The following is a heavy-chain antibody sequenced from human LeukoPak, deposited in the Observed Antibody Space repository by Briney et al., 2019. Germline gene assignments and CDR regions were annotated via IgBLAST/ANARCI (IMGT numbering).Heavy chain of an antibody. J-gene: IGHJ4*02. Sequence: GASVKVSCKASGYTFTSYGISWVRQAPGQGLEWMGGIIPIFGTANYAQKFQGRVTITADESTSTAYMELSSLRSEDTAVYYCARETRLEPFDYWGQGTLVTVSS. CDR3: ARETRLEPFDY. D-gene: IGHD6-19*01. CDR2: IIPIFGTA. CDR1: GYTFTSYG. V-gene: IGHV1-69*13.